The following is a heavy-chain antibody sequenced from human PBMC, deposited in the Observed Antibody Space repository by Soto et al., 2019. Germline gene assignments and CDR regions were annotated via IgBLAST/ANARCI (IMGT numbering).Heavy chain of an antibody. V-gene: IGHV4-39*01. CDR1: GVSIRASSYY. J-gene: IGHJ4*02. CDR3: ARHGSY. CDR2: IYYNGET. Sequence: ETLSLPCTVSGVSIRASSYYWGWIRQPPGKGLEWIGTIYYNGETFYHPSLKSRITMSIHTSKNQFSLNMTSVTAADTAVYYCARHGSYWGQGTLVTVSS.